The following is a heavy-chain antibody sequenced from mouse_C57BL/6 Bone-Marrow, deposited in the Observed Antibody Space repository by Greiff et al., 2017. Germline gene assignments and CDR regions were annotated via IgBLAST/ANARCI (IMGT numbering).Heavy chain of an antibody. D-gene: IGHD1-1*01. Sequence: QVQLQQPGAELVKPGASVKMSCKASGYTFTSYWITWVKQRPGQGLEWIRDIYPGSGSTNYNEKFKSKATLTVDTSSSTAYMQLSSLTSEDSAVYYCARSYYYGSSLAMDYWGQGTSVTVSS. J-gene: IGHJ4*01. CDR3: ARSYYYGSSLAMDY. CDR1: GYTFTSYW. CDR2: IYPGSGST. V-gene: IGHV1-55*01.